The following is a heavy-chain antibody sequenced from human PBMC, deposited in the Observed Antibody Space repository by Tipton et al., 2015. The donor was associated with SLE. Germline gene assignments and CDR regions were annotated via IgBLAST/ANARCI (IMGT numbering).Heavy chain of an antibody. J-gene: IGHJ4*02. CDR2: TYYRSKWFN. CDR3: AREYDFWSGSHFDY. V-gene: IGHV6-1*01. Sequence: GLVKPSQTLSLTCAISGDSVSSNSAAWNWIRQSPSRGLEWLGRTYYRSKWFNDYALSVKSRITINPDTSKNQFSLKLSSVTAADTAVYYCAREYDFWSGSHFDYWGQGTLVTVSS. CDR1: GDSVSSNSAA. D-gene: IGHD3-3*01.